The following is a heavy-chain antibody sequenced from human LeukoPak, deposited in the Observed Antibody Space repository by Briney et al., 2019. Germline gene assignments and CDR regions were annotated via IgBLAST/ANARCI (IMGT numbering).Heavy chain of an antibody. J-gene: IGHJ4*02. CDR2: IYYSGST. CDR3: ARAPPDYDILTGYDY. V-gene: IGHV4-59*01. CDR1: GGSISSYY. D-gene: IGHD3-9*01. Sequence: SETLSLTCTVSGGSISSYYWSWIRQPPGKGLEWVGYIYYSGSTNYNPSLKSRVTISVDTSKNQFSLKLSSVTAADTAVYYCARAPPDYDILTGYDYWGQGTLVTVSS.